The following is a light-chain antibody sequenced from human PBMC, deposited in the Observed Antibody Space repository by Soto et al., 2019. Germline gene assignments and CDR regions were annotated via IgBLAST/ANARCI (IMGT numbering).Light chain of an antibody. CDR1: QGISNY. J-gene: IGKJ5*01. CDR3: QHYDGFPQT. CDR2: GAS. Sequence: DIQMTLSPSSLSGSVGDRVTITCRASQGISNYLAWFQQKPGKAPKSLIYGASSLHSGVPSRFSGSGSETHFTLTISSLQRDDFATYYCQHYDGFPQTFGQGTRLEIK. V-gene: IGKV1-16*01.